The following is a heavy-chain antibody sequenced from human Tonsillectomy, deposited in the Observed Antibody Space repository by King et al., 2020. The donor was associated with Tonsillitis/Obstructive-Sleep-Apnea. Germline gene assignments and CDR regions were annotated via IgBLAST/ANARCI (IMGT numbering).Heavy chain of an antibody. J-gene: IGHJ6*03. CDR3: ARGCESGRYYRDLDYYYYMDV. Sequence: HVKLVESGGGVVRPGRSLRLSCAASGFTFSTYGMHWVRQAPGKGLDWGAIIWYDGSNKYYADSVKGRFTISRDNSKNTLYLQMNSLRAEDTAVYYCARGCESGRYYRDLDYYYYMDVWGKGTTVTVSS. D-gene: IGHD3-10*01. V-gene: IGHV3-33*01. CDR2: IWYDGSNK. CDR1: GFTFSTYG.